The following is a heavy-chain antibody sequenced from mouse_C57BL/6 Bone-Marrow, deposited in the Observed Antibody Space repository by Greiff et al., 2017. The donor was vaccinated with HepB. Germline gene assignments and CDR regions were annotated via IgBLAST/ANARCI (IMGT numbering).Heavy chain of an antibody. CDR1: GFTFSDYY. CDR2: ISNGGGST. J-gene: IGHJ3*01. Sequence: EVNVVESGGGLVQPGGSLKLSCAASGFTFSDYYMYWVRQTPEKRLEWVAYISNGGGSTYYPDTVKGRFTISRDNAKNTLYLQMSRLKSEDTAMYYCARQLSPTGGFAYWGQGTLVTVSA. V-gene: IGHV5-12*01. D-gene: IGHD3-2*02. CDR3: ARQLSPTGGFAY.